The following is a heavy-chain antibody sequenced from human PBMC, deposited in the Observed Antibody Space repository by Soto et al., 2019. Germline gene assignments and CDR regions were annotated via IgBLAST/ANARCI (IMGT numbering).Heavy chain of an antibody. CDR1: GGSISSGGYY. CDR2: IYYSGST. CDR3: ARHGLVEMATIFVNWFDP. D-gene: IGHD5-12*01. Sequence: SETLSLTCTVSGGSISSGGYYWSWIRQHPGKGLEWIGYIYYSGSTHYNPSLKSRVTISVDTSKNQFSLKLSSVTAADTAVYYCARHGLVEMATIFVNWFDPWGQGTLVTVSS. J-gene: IGHJ5*02. V-gene: IGHV4-39*01.